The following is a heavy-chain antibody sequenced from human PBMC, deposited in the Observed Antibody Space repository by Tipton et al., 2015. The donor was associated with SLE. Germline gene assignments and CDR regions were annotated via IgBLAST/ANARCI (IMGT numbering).Heavy chain of an antibody. CDR2: IYHSGST. D-gene: IGHD3-10*01. CDR1: GYSISSGYY. V-gene: IGHV4-38-2*01. J-gene: IGHJ5*02. CDR3: ARGHYYYGSGSYLNWFDP. Sequence: TLSLTCAVSGYSISSGYYWGWIRQPPGKGLEWIGSIYHSGSTYYNSSLESRVTISVDTSKNQFSLKLSSVTAADTAVYYCARGHYYYGSGSYLNWFDPWGQGTLVTVSS.